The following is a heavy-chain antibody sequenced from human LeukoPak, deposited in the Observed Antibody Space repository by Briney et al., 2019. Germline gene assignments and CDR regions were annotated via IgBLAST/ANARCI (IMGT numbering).Heavy chain of an antibody. Sequence: GGSLRLSCTASGXTFSSYGMHWVRQAPGKGLEWVAVISYDGSNKYYADSVKGRFTISRDNSKNTLYLQMNSLRAEDTAVYYCAKGGLGDHELKLDYWGQGTLVTVSS. J-gene: IGHJ4*02. CDR1: GXTFSSYG. CDR3: AKGGLGDHELKLDY. V-gene: IGHV3-30*18. D-gene: IGHD3-16*01. CDR2: ISYDGSNK.